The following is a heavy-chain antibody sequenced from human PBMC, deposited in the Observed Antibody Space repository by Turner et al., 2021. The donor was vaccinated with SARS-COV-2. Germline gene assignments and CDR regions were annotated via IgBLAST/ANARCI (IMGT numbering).Heavy chain of an antibody. V-gene: IGHV3-33*01. Sequence: QVQLVESGGGVVQPGRSLRLSCAASGITFSSHGMHWVRQAPGKGLEWVAVIWNDGSQKYYADSVKGRFTISRDNSKNMVYLQMNSLRAEDTAVYYCARDTTKWGQGTLVTVSS. CDR3: ARDTTK. J-gene: IGHJ4*02. CDR1: GITFSSHG. D-gene: IGHD1-26*01. CDR2: IWNDGSQK.